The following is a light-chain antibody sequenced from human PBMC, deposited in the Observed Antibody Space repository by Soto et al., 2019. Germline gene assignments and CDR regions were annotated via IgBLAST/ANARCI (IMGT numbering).Light chain of an antibody. CDR1: QRISSN. Sequence: EIVMTQSPATLSVSPGERATLSCRASQRISSNLAWYQQKPGQAPRLLIYGASTRATGIPARFSGSGSRTEFTLTNSSMQSEDFAVYYCQQYNNWPPYTFGPGTKLEIK. CDR3: QQYNNWPPYT. J-gene: IGKJ2*01. CDR2: GAS. V-gene: IGKV3-15*01.